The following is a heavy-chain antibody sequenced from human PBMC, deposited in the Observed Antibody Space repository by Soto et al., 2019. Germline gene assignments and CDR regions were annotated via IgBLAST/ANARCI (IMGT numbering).Heavy chain of an antibody. CDR2: IYYSGST. CDR3: ARVYGDYLDY. D-gene: IGHD4-17*01. J-gene: IGHJ4*02. CDR1: GGSISSYY. V-gene: IGHV4-59*01. Sequence: ETLSLTCTVSGGSISSYYWSWIRQPPGKGLEWIGYIYYSGSTNYNPSLKSRVTISVDTSKNQFSLKLSSVTAADPAVYYCARVYGDYLDYWGQGTLVTVSP.